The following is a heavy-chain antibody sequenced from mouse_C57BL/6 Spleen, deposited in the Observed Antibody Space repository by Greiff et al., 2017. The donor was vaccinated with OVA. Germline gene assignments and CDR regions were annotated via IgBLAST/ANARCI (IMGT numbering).Heavy chain of an antibody. J-gene: IGHJ4*01. Sequence: EVKLQESGPGLVKPSQSLSLTCSVTGYSITSGYYWNWIRQFPGNKLEWMGYISYDGRNNYNPSLKNRISITRDTSKNQFFLKLNSVTTEDTATYYCAREVGTDYAMDYWGQGTSVTVSS. CDR3: AREVGTDYAMDY. V-gene: IGHV3-6*01. CDR1: GYSITSGYY. D-gene: IGHD1-1*01. CDR2: ISYDGRN.